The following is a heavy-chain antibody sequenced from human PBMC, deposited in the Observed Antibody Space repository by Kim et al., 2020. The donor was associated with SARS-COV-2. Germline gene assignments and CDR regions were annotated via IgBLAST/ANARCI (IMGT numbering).Heavy chain of an antibody. CDR3: ARANPSVFGVVIIGIGYAY. Sequence: GGSLRLSCAASGFTFSSYWMHWVRQAPGKGLVWVSRINSDGSSTSYADSVKGRFTISRDNAKNTLYLQMNSLRAEDTAVYYCARANPSVFGVVIIGIGYAYWGQGTLVTVSS. CDR2: INSDGSST. D-gene: IGHD3-3*01. CDR1: GFTFSSYW. V-gene: IGHV3-74*01. J-gene: IGHJ4*02.